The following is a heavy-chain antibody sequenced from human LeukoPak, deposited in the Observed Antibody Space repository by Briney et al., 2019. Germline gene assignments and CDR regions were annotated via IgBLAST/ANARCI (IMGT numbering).Heavy chain of an antibody. Sequence: SETLSLTCAVYGGSFSGYYWSWIRQPPGKGLEWIGEINHSGSTNYNPSLKSRVTISVDTSKNQFSLKLSSVTAADTAVYYCARDSALAVAGAIDYWGQGTLVTVSS. D-gene: IGHD6-19*01. V-gene: IGHV4-34*01. CDR1: GGSFSGYY. J-gene: IGHJ4*02. CDR2: INHSGST. CDR3: ARDSALAVAGAIDY.